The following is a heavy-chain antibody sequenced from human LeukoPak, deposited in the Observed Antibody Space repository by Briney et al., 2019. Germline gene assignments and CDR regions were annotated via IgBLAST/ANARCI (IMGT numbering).Heavy chain of an antibody. J-gene: IGHJ4*02. V-gene: IGHV4-38-2*02. CDR1: GYSISSGYY. CDR3: ARPSHYDYVGMMRQSAFDY. Sequence: MSSETLSLTCTGSGYSISSGYYWGWIRQPPGKGLEWIGSIYHSGSTYYKPSLKSRVTISVDTSKNQFSLKLSSVSAADTAVYYCARPSHYDYVGMMRQSAFDYWGQGTLVTVSS. CDR2: IYHSGST. D-gene: IGHD3-16*01.